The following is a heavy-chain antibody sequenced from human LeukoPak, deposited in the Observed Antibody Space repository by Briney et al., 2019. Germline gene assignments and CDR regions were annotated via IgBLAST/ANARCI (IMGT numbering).Heavy chain of an antibody. V-gene: IGHV3-23*01. CDR1: GFTFSSYA. CDR2: ISGSGGTT. J-gene: IGHJ4*02. CDR3: AKRTVAGTYFDC. D-gene: IGHD6-19*01. Sequence: GGSLRLSCAASGFTFSSYAMSWVRQAPGKGLEWVSGISGSGGTTYYADSVKGRFTISRDNSKNTLYLQMNSLRAEDTAVHYCAKRTVAGTYFDCWGQGTLVTVSS.